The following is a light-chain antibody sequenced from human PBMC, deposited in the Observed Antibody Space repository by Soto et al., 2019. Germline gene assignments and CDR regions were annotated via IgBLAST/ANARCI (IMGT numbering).Light chain of an antibody. V-gene: IGLV2-14*01. CDR3: ISFTSRFTFV. CDR1: RSDVGAYNY. J-gene: IGLJ1*01. Sequence: QSVLTQPASVSGSPGQSIAISCTGTRSDVGAYNYVSWYQQHPGKAPKLMISEVTNRPSGVSDRFSGSKSGNTASLTISGLQAEDEADYYCISFTSRFTFVFGTGPKVTVL. CDR2: EVT.